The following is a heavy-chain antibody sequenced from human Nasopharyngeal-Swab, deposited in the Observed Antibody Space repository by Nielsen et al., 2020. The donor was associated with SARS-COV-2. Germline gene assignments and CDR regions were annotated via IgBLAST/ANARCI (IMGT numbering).Heavy chain of an antibody. D-gene: IGHD3-10*01. Sequence: SETLSLTCAVSGGSISSSNWWSWVRQPPGKGLEWIGEIYHSGSTNYNPSLKSRVTISVGKSKNQFSLKLSSVTAADTAVYYCARGGYYGSGSYQNWGQGTLVTVSS. J-gene: IGHJ4*02. V-gene: IGHV4-4*02. CDR1: GGSISSSNW. CDR3: ARGGYYGSGSYQN. CDR2: IYHSGST.